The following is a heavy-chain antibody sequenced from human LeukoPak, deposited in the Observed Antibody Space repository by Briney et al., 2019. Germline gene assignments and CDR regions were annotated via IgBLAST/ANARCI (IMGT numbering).Heavy chain of an antibody. J-gene: IGHJ4*02. D-gene: IGHD3-9*01. CDR2: IYTSGST. Sequence: SETLSLTCTVSGGSISSGSYYWSWIRQPAGKGLEWIGRIYTSGSTNYNPSLKSRVTISVDTSKNQFSLRLNSVTAADTAVYYCARQGLQYFGSLSVPYYIDFWGQGTLVTVSS. V-gene: IGHV4-61*02. CDR1: GGSISSGSYY. CDR3: ARQGLQYFGSLSVPYYIDF.